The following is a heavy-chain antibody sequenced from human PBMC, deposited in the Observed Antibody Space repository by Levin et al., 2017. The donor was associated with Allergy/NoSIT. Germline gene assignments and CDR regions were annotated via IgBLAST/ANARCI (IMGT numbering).Heavy chain of an antibody. D-gene: IGHD2-15*01. V-gene: IGHV3-48*02. J-gene: IGHJ4*02. CDR1: GFTFRNYN. Sequence: GGSLRLSCAASGFTFRNYNMNWVRQAPGKGLEWLSYISSSTTTKYYAYSLKGRFTVSRDNAKNTLYLQMNSLRDDDTAVYYCVRGEGWWAPYYFDTWGQGARVTVSS. CDR2: ISSSTTTK. CDR3: VRGEGWWAPYYFDT.